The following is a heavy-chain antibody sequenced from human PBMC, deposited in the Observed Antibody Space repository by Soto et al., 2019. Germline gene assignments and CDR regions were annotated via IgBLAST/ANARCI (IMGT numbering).Heavy chain of an antibody. CDR1: GFTFSSHW. J-gene: IGHJ4*02. Sequence: EVQLVESGGGLVQPGGSLRLSCAASGFTFSSHWMHWVRQTPGKGLVWVSRIKGDGSSLSYADSVKGRFTISRDNAKSTLYLQMNALSAEDTALYYCARDRSSITGTAGDYWRQGTLVTVSS. V-gene: IGHV3-74*01. D-gene: IGHD1-7*01. CDR2: IKGDGSSL. CDR3: ARDRSSITGTAGDY.